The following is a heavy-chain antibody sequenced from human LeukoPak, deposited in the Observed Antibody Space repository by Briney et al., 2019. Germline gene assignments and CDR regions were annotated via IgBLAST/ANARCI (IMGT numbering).Heavy chain of an antibody. Sequence: SETLSLTCTVSGGSISGSSYYWGWIRQPPGKGLEWIGSIYYSGSTYYNPSLESRVTISVDSSKDQFSLRLSSVTAADTAVYYCATDYSNFYGMDVWGQGTTVTVSS. V-gene: IGHV4-39*07. D-gene: IGHD4-11*01. J-gene: IGHJ6*02. CDR2: IYYSGST. CDR1: GGSISGSSYY. CDR3: ATDYSNFYGMDV.